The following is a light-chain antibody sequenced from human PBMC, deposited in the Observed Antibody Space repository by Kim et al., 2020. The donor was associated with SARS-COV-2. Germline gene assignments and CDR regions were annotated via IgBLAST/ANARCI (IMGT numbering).Light chain of an antibody. V-gene: IGKV3D-15*01. CDR1: QQVSSS. J-gene: IGKJ1*01. Sequence: SPGENTTLSCRAGQQVSSSLAGYQQKPGQTPRLLIYGASTRATGIPARFSGSGSGTEFTLTISSLQSEDFAVYYCQQYNNWTPWTFGQGTKVDIK. CDR3: QQYNNWTPWT. CDR2: GAS.